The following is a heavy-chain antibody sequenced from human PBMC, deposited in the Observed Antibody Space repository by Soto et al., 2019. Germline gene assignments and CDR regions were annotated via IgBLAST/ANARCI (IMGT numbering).Heavy chain of an antibody. CDR1: GFTFSSYG. D-gene: IGHD3-22*01. J-gene: IGHJ6*02. Sequence: QVQLVESGGGVVQPGRSLRLSCAASGFTFSSYGMHWVRQAPRKGLEWVAVISYDGSNKYYADSVKGRFTISRDNSKNTLYLQMNSLRAEDTAVYYCAKDEDSSGTYYYYGMDVWGQGTTVTVSS. V-gene: IGHV3-30*18. CDR2: ISYDGSNK. CDR3: AKDEDSSGTYYYYGMDV.